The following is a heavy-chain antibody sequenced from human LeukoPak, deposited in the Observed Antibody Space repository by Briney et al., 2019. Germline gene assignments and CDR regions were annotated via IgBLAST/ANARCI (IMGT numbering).Heavy chain of an antibody. J-gene: IGHJ4*02. CDR1: GFTVSSNY. CDR3: ASQASRNYDATYYFDY. D-gene: IGHD3-22*01. CDR2: IYSGGST. V-gene: IGHV3-53*01. Sequence: HAGGSLRLSCAASGFTVSSNYMSWVRQAPGKGLEWVPVIYSGGSTYYADSVKGRFTISRDNFKNTLYLQMNSLRAEDTAVYYCASQASRNYDATYYFDYWGQGTLVTVSS.